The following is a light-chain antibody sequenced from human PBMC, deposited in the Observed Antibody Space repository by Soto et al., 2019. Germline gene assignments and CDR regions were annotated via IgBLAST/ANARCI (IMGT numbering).Light chain of an antibody. CDR2: DVS. Sequence: QSALTQPASVSGSPGQSITISCTGTSSDVGGYSFVSWYQQRPGKAPKLMIYDVSNRPSGVSNRFSGSKSGNTASLTISGLQAEDEADYYCSSYTNSNTLVFGTGTKLTVL. CDR3: SSYTNSNTLV. J-gene: IGLJ1*01. CDR1: SSDVGGYSF. V-gene: IGLV2-14*01.